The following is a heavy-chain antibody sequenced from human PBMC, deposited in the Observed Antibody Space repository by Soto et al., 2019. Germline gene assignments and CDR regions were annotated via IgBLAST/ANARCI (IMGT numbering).Heavy chain of an antibody. V-gene: IGHV3-7*05. J-gene: IGHJ4*02. D-gene: IGHD6-19*01. Sequence: EVQLVESGGGLVQPGGSLRLSCGASGFTFSDYVMTWVRQAPGKGLEWVANIKADGSEKHYVDSVKGRFTISRDNGKNSLSLQMGSLRVEDTGIYYCGRGTAVAVWGQGTLVIVSS. CDR1: GFTFSDYV. CDR3: GRGTAVAV. CDR2: IKADGSEK.